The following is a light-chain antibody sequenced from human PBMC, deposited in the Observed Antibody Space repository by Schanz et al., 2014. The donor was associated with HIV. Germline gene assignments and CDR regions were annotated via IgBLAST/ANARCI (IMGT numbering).Light chain of an antibody. CDR3: QQCGTYPYT. Sequence: IQMTQSPSTVSTSVGDRVTLTCRASQTIGRLLAWYQQKPGRAPKLLIYQASILETGVPSRFSGSGSGTSFTLTITGRQPDDFATYYCQQCGTYPYTFGQGTKLDSK. V-gene: IGKV1-5*03. CDR1: QTIGRL. CDR2: QAS. J-gene: IGKJ2*01.